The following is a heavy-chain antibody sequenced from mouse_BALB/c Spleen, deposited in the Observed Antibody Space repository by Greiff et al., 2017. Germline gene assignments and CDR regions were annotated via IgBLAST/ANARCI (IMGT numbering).Heavy chain of an antibody. CDR2: ISSGGST. Sequence: EVQGVESGGGLVKPGGSLKLSCAASGFTFSSYAMSWVRQTPEKRLEWVASISSGGSTYYPDSVKGRFTISRDNARNILYLQMSSLRSEDTAMYYCAKGYDYGNWFAYWGQGTLVTVSA. CDR1: GFTFSSYA. D-gene: IGHD2-4*01. V-gene: IGHV5-6-5*01. CDR3: AKGYDYGNWFAY. J-gene: IGHJ3*01.